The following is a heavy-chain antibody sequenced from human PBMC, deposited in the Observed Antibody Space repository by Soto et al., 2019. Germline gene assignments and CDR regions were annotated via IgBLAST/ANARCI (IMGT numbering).Heavy chain of an antibody. D-gene: IGHD2-2*01. V-gene: IGHV4-34*01. Sequence: QVQLHQWGAGLLKPSETPSLTCAVYGGPFSGFYWSWIRQSPGKGLEWLGEVRHTGSTNYNPSLKNRVSISADTSKNQVSLRLTSVTAADTAVYYRATDSTSTHYGMDVWGQGTTVTVSS. CDR1: GGPFSGFY. CDR2: VRHTGST. J-gene: IGHJ6*02. CDR3: ATDSTSTHYGMDV.